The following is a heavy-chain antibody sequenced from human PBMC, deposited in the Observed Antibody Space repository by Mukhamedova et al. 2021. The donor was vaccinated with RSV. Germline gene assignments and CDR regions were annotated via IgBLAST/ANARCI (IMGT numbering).Heavy chain of an antibody. J-gene: IGHJ4*02. CDR3: APRLYASSGYPLFDY. V-gene: IGHV1-69*02. Sequence: QWYQRRVTITADKSTSTAYMELSSLRSEDTAVYYCAPRLYASSGYPLFDYWGQGTLVTVSS. D-gene: IGHD3-22*01.